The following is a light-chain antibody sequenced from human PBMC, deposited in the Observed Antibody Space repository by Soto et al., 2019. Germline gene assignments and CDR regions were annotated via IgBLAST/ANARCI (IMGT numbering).Light chain of an antibody. Sequence: SYELTQPPSVSMSPGQTASITCSGDKLGDKFASWYQQKPGQSPVLVIYEDSKRPSGIPERFSGSNSGNTATLTISGTQAMDEADYYCQAWDSGVVFGGGTKLTVL. J-gene: IGLJ2*01. CDR2: EDS. CDR1: KLGDKF. CDR3: QAWDSGVV. V-gene: IGLV3-1*01.